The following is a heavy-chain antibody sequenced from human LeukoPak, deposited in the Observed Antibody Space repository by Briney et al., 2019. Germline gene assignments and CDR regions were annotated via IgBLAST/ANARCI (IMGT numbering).Heavy chain of an antibody. J-gene: IGHJ3*02. Sequence: PGGSLRLSCAASGFTFSSYSMNWVRQAPGKGLEWVSSISSSSYIYYADSVKGRFTISRDNAKNSLYLQMNSLRAEDTAVYYCARKFPNDAFDIWGQGTMVTVSS. CDR1: GFTFSSYS. CDR2: ISSSSYI. V-gene: IGHV3-21*01. CDR3: ARKFPNDAFDI. D-gene: IGHD2-21*01.